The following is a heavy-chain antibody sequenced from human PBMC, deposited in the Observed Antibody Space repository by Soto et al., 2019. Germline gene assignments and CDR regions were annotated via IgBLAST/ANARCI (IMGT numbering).Heavy chain of an antibody. D-gene: IGHD3-22*01. J-gene: IGHJ3*02. Sequence: QVQLVESGGGVVQPGRSPRLSCAASGFTFSSYGMHWVRQAPGKGLEWVAVISYDGSNKYYADSVKGRFTISRDNSKNTLYLQMNSLRAEDTAVYYCAKDLYYYDSSGSPDAFDIWGQGTMVTVSS. CDR3: AKDLYYYDSSGSPDAFDI. V-gene: IGHV3-30*18. CDR2: ISYDGSNK. CDR1: GFTFSSYG.